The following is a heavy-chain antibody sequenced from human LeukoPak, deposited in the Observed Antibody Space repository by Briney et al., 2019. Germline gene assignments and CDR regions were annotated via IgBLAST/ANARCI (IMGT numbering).Heavy chain of an antibody. D-gene: IGHD3-22*01. CDR2: IYYSGST. J-gene: IGHJ4*02. Sequence: SETLSLTCAVSGGSISSGGYSWSWIRQPPGKGLEWIGYIYYSGSTYYNPSLKSRVTMSVDTSKKQFSLRLSSVTAADTAVYYCARTPIYYFDNSGYYNWGQGTLVTVSS. V-gene: IGHV4-30-4*07. CDR3: ARTPIYYFDNSGYYN. CDR1: GGSISSGGYS.